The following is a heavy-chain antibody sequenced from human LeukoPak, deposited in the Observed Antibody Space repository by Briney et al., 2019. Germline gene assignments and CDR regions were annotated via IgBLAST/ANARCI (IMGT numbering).Heavy chain of an antibody. CDR3: ARDARSAEYYDHYMDV. CDR2: INPSGGST. D-gene: IGHD3-22*01. CDR1: GYSFTSYN. J-gene: IGHJ6*03. Sequence: ASVKVSCKASGYSFTSYNMHWVRQAPGQGLEWMGIINPSGGSTNYAQKFQGRVTMTRDMSTSTVYMELSSLRSEDTAVYYCARDARSAEYYDHYMDVWGKGTTVTVSS. V-gene: IGHV1-46*01.